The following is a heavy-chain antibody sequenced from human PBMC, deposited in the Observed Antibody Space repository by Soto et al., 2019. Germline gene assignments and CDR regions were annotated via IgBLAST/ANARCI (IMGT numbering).Heavy chain of an antibody. CDR3: ARGGTYYDILTGYFFDY. J-gene: IGHJ4*02. D-gene: IGHD3-9*01. Sequence: ASVKVSCKASGYTFTSYYMHWVRQAPGQGLEWMGIISPSGGSTSYAQKFQGRVTMTRDTSTSTVYMELSSLRSEDTAVYYCARGGTYYDILTGYFFDYWGQGTLVTVSS. CDR1: GYTFTSYY. CDR2: ISPSGGST. V-gene: IGHV1-46*01.